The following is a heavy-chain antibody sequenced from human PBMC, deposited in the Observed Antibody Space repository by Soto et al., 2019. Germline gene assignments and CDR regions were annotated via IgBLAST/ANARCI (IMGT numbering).Heavy chain of an antibody. CDR1: GFTFSSYA. V-gene: IGHV3-30-3*01. D-gene: IGHD1-1*01. J-gene: IGHJ6*02. CDR2: ISYDGSNK. CDR3: ARDQATERQDYYYYGMDV. Sequence: GGSLRLSCAASGFTFSSYAMHWVRQAPGKGLEWVAVISYDGSNKYYADSVKGRFTISRDNSKNTLYLQMNSLRAEDTAVYYCARDQATERQDYYYYGMDVWGQGTTVTVSS.